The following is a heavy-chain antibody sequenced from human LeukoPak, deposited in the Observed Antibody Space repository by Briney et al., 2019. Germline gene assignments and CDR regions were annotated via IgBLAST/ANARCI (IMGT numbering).Heavy chain of an antibody. D-gene: IGHD3-10*01. CDR1: GFTFSAYW. CDR2: SNSDGSTT. V-gene: IGHV3-74*01. CDR3: VRGSYYYGSGSPHHFDY. J-gene: IGHJ4*02. Sequence: GGSLRLFCAASGFTFSAYWMHWVRQSPGKGLVWVARSNSDGSTTDYADSVKGRFTISRDIAKSTLYLQMDSLRAEDTAVYYCVRGSYYYGSGSPHHFDYWGQGTLVTVSS.